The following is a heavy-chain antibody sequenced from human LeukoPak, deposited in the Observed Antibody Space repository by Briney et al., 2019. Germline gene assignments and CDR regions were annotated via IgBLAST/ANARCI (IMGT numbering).Heavy chain of an antibody. CDR2: IIPIFGTA. V-gene: IGHV1-69*05. Sequence: ASVKVSCKASGGTFSSYAISWVRQAPGQGLEWTGGIIPIFGTANYAQKFQGRVTITTDESTSTAYMELSSLRSEDTAVYYCARGAGANWDFDYWGQGTLVTVSS. J-gene: IGHJ4*02. CDR3: ARGAGANWDFDY. D-gene: IGHD7-27*01. CDR1: GGTFSSYA.